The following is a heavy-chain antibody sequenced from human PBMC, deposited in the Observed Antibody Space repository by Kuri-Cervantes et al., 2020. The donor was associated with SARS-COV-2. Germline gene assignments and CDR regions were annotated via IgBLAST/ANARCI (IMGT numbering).Heavy chain of an antibody. Sequence: VKVSCKASGGTFSSYAISWARQAPGQGLEWMGGIIPIFGTANYAQKFQGRVTITADESTSTAYMELRSLRSEDTAVYYCARDRGYCSGGSCSHFGYWGQGTLVTVSS. D-gene: IGHD2-15*01. V-gene: IGHV1-69*13. CDR3: ARDRGYCSGGSCSHFGY. J-gene: IGHJ4*02. CDR1: GGTFSSYA. CDR2: IIPIFGTA.